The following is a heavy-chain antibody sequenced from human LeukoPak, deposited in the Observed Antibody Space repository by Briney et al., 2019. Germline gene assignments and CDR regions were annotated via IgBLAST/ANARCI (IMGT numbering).Heavy chain of an antibody. D-gene: IGHD2-15*01. J-gene: IGHJ5*02. CDR2: IYYSGST. Sequence: SETLSFTCTVSGGSISSSSYYWGWIRQPPGKGLEWIGSIYYSGSTYYNPSLKSRVTISVDTSKNQFSLKLSSVTAADTAVYYCARHVRYCSGGSCYLDWFDPWGQGTLVTVSS. CDR3: ARHVRYCSGGSCYLDWFDP. CDR1: GGSISSSSYY. V-gene: IGHV4-39*01.